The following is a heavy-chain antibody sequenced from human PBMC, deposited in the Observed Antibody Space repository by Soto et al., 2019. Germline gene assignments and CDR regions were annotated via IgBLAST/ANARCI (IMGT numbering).Heavy chain of an antibody. CDR3: ARDLGSGSYHYGMDV. Sequence: SETLSLTCAVYGGSFSGYYWSWIRQPPGKGLEWIGEINHSGSTNYNPSLKSRVTISVDTSKNQFSLKLSSVTAADTAVYYCARDLGSGSYHYGMDVWGQGTTVTVSS. D-gene: IGHD3-10*01. CDR2: INHSGST. J-gene: IGHJ6*02. CDR1: GGSFSGYY. V-gene: IGHV4-34*01.